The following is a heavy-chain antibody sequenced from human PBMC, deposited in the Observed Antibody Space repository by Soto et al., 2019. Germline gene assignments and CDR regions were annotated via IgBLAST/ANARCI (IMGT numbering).Heavy chain of an antibody. CDR3: AIRGAWQWLKF. D-gene: IGHD6-19*01. V-gene: IGHV5-51*01. Sequence: GESLKISRQGSGYSFASYWIAWVRQMPGKGLEWMGIIYTGDSDTRYSPSFQGQVTISADKSISTAYLQWSSLKASDTAIYYCAIRGAWQWLKFWGQGTLVTVSS. J-gene: IGHJ4*02. CDR2: IYTGDSDT. CDR1: GYSFASYW.